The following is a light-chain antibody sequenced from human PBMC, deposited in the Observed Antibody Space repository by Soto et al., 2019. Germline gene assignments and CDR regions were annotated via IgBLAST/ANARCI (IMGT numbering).Light chain of an antibody. J-gene: IGKJ1*01. CDR2: AAS. CDR1: QVINNY. CDR3: QKYNSAPCT. Sequence: DIPMTQSPSSLSASVGDRVTITCRASQVINNYLAWYQQKPGKVPKLLIYAASTLQSGVPFRFSGSGSATDFTLTISILQPEDVATYYCQKYNSAPCTVGQGTKVEIK. V-gene: IGKV1-27*01.